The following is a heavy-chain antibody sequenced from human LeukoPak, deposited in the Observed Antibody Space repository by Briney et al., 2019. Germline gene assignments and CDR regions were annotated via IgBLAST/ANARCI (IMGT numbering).Heavy chain of an antibody. CDR3: ARDYFAGGWMVDAFDI. V-gene: IGHV1-69*05. CDR1: GGTFSSYA. CDR2: IIPIFGTA. J-gene: IGHJ3*02. Sequence: SVKVSCKASGGTFSSYAISWVRQAPGQGLEWMGGIIPIFGTANYAQRFQGRVTITTDECTSTAYMELSSLRSEDTAVYYCARDYFAGGWMVDAFDIWGQGTMVTVSS. D-gene: IGHD6-19*01.